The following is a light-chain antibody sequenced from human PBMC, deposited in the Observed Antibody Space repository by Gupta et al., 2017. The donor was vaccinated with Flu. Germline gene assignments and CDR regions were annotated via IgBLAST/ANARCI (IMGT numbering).Light chain of an antibody. V-gene: IGLV1-47*01. CDR2: RNN. CDR1: SSNIGSNY. Sequence: SVLTQPPSASGPSGQTVTISCSGSSSNIGSNYVYWYQQLPGTAPNLLIYRNNKRPSGVPDRFAGSKSGTSAALAISRLRSEDEADYDCAAWDDSLRGSYVFGTGTKVTVL. J-gene: IGLJ1*01. CDR3: AAWDDSLRGSYV.